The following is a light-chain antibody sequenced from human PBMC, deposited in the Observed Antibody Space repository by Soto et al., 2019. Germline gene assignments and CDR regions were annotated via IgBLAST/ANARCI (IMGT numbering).Light chain of an antibody. Sequence: AIRMTQSPSSFSASTGDRVTITCRASQGISSYLAWYQQKPGKAPKLLIYAASTLQSGVPSRFSGRGSGTDFTLTISFLQSEDFATYYCQQYYSYPWTFGQGTKVDIK. CDR2: AAS. CDR3: QQYYSYPWT. CDR1: QGISSY. J-gene: IGKJ1*01. V-gene: IGKV1-8*01.